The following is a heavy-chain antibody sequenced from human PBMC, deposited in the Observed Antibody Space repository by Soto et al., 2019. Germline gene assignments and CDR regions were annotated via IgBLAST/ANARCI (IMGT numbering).Heavy chain of an antibody. CDR3: ARSSGDDFFYYGMDV. D-gene: IGHD4-17*01. CDR1: GASTTSHY. V-gene: IGHV4-59*10. J-gene: IGHJ6*02. CDR2: VYARGAT. Sequence: SETLSLTCSVSGASTTSHYWNWIRQSAGEGLQWIGRVYARGATNYNPSLKSRVTISGDTSKNQFSLKLTSVTAADTAVYYCARSSGDDFFYYGMDVWGHGTTVTVSS.